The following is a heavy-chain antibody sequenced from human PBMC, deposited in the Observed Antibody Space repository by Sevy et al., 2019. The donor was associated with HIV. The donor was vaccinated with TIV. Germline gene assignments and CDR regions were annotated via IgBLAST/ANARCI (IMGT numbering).Heavy chain of an antibody. J-gene: IGHJ4*02. V-gene: IGHV1-46*01. Sequence: ASVKVSCKTFGYTFSNHYIHWVRQAPGHGLEWMGVINPSGGSTNYAHRFQGRVTMTRDPSTSTFYMDLSSLRSEDTAVYYCARDRYASSDFDYWGQGTLVTVSS. CDR1: GYTFSNHY. CDR2: INPSGGST. D-gene: IGHD2-2*01. CDR3: ARDRYASSDFDY.